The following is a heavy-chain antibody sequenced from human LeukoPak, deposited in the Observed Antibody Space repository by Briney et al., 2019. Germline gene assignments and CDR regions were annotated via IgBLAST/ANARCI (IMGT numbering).Heavy chain of an antibody. CDR3: ARDVSDIAVAGIFDY. Sequence: ASVTVSCKASGYTFTSYAMHWVRQAPGQRLEWMGWINAGNGNTKYSQKFQGRVTITRDTSASTAYMEPSSLRSEDTAVYYCARDVSDIAVAGIFDYWGQGTLVTVSS. J-gene: IGHJ4*02. CDR1: GYTFTSYA. V-gene: IGHV1-3*01. CDR2: INAGNGNT. D-gene: IGHD6-19*01.